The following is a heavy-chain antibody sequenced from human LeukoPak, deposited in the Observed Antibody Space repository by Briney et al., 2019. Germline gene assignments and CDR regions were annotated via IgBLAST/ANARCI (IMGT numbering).Heavy chain of an antibody. D-gene: IGHD3-10*01. J-gene: IGHJ6*02. CDR3: AKASDYYGSGRGNHYYYYGMDV. CDR2: IRYDGSNK. CDR1: GFTFSSYG. V-gene: IGHV3-30*02. Sequence: GGSLRLSRAASGFTFSSYGMHWVRQAPGKGLEGVAFIRYDGSNKYYADSVKGRFTISRDNSKNTMYLQMNSLRAEDTAVYYCAKASDYYGSGRGNHYYYYGMDVWGQGTTVTVSS.